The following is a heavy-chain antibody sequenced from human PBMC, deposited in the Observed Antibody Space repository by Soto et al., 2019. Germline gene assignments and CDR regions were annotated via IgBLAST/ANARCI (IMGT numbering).Heavy chain of an antibody. CDR1: GFTFSSYG. V-gene: IGHV3-33*01. J-gene: IGHJ4*02. CDR2: IWYDGSNK. Sequence: QAQLVESGGGVVQPGRSLRLSCAASGFTFSSYGMHWVRQAPGKGLEWVAIIWYDGSNKYYADSVKGRFTISRDSSKNTLYLQMNSLRAEDTAVYYCARVGSSWSFDSWGQGTLVTVSS. CDR3: ARVGSSWSFDS. D-gene: IGHD6-13*01.